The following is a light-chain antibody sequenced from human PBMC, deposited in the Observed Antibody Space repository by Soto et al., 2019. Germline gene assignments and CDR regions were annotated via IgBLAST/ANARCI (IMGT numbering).Light chain of an antibody. CDR1: QSVSSN. J-gene: IGKJ1*01. V-gene: IGKV3-15*01. Sequence: EIVMTQSPATLSVSPGERATLSCRASQSVSSNLAWYQQKPCQAPRLLIYGASTRATGIPARFSGSRSGTEFTLAISSLQSEDCAVYYCQQYNNWPQTFGQGTQVEIK. CDR2: GAS. CDR3: QQYNNWPQT.